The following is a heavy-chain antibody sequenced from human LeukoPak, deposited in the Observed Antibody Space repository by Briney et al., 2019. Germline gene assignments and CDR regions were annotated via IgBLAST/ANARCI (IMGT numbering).Heavy chain of an antibody. CDR1: GFTFRSYS. V-gene: IGHV3-48*04. CDR3: ARDRSYSRYDSSGYIGY. J-gene: IGHJ4*02. D-gene: IGHD3-22*01. CDR2: ISSSSSTI. Sequence: GGSLRLSCAASGFTFRSYSMNWVRQAPGKGLEWVSYISSSSSTIYYADSVKGRFTISRDNAKNSLYLQMNSLRAEDTAVYYCARDRSYSRYDSSGYIGYWGQGTLVTVSS.